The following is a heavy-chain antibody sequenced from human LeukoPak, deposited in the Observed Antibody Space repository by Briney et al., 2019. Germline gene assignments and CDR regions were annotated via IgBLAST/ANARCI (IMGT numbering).Heavy chain of an antibody. Sequence: SETLSLTCTVSGGSISSYYWSWIRQPPGKGLEWIGYIYYSGSTNYNPSLKSRVTISVDTSKNQFSLKLSSVTAADTAVYYCARSPSTHFWSGYWSSYFDYWGQGTLVTVSS. CDR3: ARSPSTHFWSGYWSSYFDY. D-gene: IGHD3-3*02. CDR2: IYYSGST. CDR1: GGSISSYY. J-gene: IGHJ4*02. V-gene: IGHV4-59*01.